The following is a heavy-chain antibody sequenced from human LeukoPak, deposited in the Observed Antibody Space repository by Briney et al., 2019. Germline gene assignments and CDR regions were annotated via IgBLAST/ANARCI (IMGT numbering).Heavy chain of an antibody. Sequence: GGSLRLSCAASGFTFSSYSMNWVRQAPGKGLEWVSSISTSSSYIYYADSVKGRFTISRDNAKNSLSLQMNSLRAEDTAVYYCARGGDHPTFLFQYMDVWGKGITVTVSS. J-gene: IGHJ6*03. CDR2: ISTSSSYI. CDR1: GFTFSSYS. V-gene: IGHV3-21*06. D-gene: IGHD3-16*01. CDR3: ARGGDHPTFLFQYMDV.